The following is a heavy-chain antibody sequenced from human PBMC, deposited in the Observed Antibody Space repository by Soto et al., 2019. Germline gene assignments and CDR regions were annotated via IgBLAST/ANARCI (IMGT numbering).Heavy chain of an antibody. D-gene: IGHD3-10*01. CDR1: GFTFSGHT. CDR2: VSRSSSYI. J-gene: IGHJ4*02. CDR3: ARCMGFDGSGYAFFDS. Sequence: PGGSLRLSCAAFGFTFSGHTINWVRQAPGKGLEWVSSVSRSSSYIYYADSVKGRFTVSRDDAEKSLYLQMNSLRAEDTAIYYCARCMGFDGSGYAFFDSWGQGTQVTVSS. V-gene: IGHV3-21*01.